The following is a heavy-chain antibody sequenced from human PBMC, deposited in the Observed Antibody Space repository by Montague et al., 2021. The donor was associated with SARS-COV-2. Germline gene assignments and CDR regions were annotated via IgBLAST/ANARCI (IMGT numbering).Heavy chain of an antibody. CDR3: ARGRGLAVLFDFYYYGMDV. V-gene: IGHV4-34*01. Sequence: SETLSLTCAVYGGSFSGHYWTRIRQPPGKGLEWIGENNYSGSTNYNPSLKSRVTMSVDMSKNQFSLKLRSVTAADTAVYYCARGRGLAVLFDFYYYGMDVWGQGTTVTVSS. J-gene: IGHJ6*02. D-gene: IGHD3-3*02. CDR2: NNYSGST. CDR1: GGSFSGHY.